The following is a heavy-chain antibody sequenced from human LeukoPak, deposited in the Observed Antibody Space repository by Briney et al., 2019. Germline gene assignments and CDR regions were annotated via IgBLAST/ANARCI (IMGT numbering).Heavy chain of an antibody. CDR3: AKAGNGAVAHFDY. J-gene: IGHJ4*02. V-gene: IGHV3-30*18. D-gene: IGHD6-19*01. CDR2: ISYDGRNK. Sequence: PGGSLRLSCAASGSTFSDYGMHWVRQAPGKGLEWVAIISYDGRNKYYADSMKGRFTISRDNSKTPLYLQMNSLRAEDTAVYYCAKAGNGAVAHFDYWGQGTLVTVSS. CDR1: GSTFSDYG.